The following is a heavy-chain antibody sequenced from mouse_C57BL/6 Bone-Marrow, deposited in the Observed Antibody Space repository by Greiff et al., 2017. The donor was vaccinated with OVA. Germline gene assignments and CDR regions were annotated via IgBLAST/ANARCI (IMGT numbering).Heavy chain of an antibody. D-gene: IGHD2-2*01. CDR3: TDGYGFAY. J-gene: IGHJ3*01. CDR1: GFNIKDDY. V-gene: IGHV14-4*01. CDR2: IDPENGDT. Sequence: VQLKESRAELVRPGASVKLSCTASGFNIKDDYMHWVKQRPEQGLEWIGWIDPENGDTEYASKFQGKATITADTSSNTAYLQLSSLTSEDTAVYYCTDGYGFAYWGQGTLVTVSA.